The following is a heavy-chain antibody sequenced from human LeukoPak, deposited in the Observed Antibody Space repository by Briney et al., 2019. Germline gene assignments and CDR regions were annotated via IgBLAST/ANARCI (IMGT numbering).Heavy chain of an antibody. CDR3: ARDGVTDAFDI. D-gene: IGHD3-10*01. CDR2: ISSNSSYI. J-gene: IGHJ3*02. Sequence: GGSLRLSCAASGFTFSSYSMNWVRQAPGKGLEWVSSISSNSSYIYYADSVKGRFTISRDNAKNSLYLQMNSLRAEDTAVYYCARDGVTDAFDIWGQGTMVTVSS. V-gene: IGHV3-21*01. CDR1: GFTFSSYS.